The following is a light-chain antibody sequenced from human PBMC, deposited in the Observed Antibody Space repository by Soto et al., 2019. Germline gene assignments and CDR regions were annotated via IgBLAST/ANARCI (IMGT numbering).Light chain of an antibody. CDR2: EVR. CDR1: NRDVGSYNL. V-gene: IGLV2-14*01. Sequence: QSALTQPASVSRSPGQSITISCTGTNRDVGSYNLVSWYQQRPGEAPKLIISEVRNRPSGISYRFTGSKSGNTASLTISGPQAEEEADYYCSSYTTTSTLVFGGGTKLTVL. J-gene: IGLJ3*02. CDR3: SSYTTTSTLV.